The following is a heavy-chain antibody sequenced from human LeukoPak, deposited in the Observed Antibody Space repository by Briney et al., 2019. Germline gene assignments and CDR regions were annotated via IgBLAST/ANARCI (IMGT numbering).Heavy chain of an antibody. CDR2: TYYRSKWYN. J-gene: IGHJ4*02. D-gene: IGHD6-19*01. V-gene: IGHV6-1*01. CDR3: ARDLGTTGWHTFDY. CDR1: GDSVSSKNGA. Sequence: SQTLSLTCAVSGDSVSSKNGAWNWIRQSPSRGLEWLGRTYYRSKWYNDYAESMEGRMTISQDTSKNQYSLHLNSVAPDDTAVYYCARDLGTTGWHTFDYWGQGTLVTVSS.